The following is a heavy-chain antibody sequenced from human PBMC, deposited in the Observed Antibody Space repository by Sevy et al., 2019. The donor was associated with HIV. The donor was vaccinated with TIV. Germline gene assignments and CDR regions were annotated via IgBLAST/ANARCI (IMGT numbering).Heavy chain of an antibody. Sequence: GGSLRLSCAASGFTFSNYAMHWVRQAPGKGLEWVAVISYDGSKKYYADSVKGRFTISRDNSKNTLYLQMNSLRAEDTAVYYCGRGNLYNWNDEGFFLHAALFYWGQGTLVTVSS. V-gene: IGHV3-30-3*01. J-gene: IGHJ4*02. CDR1: GFTFSNYA. CDR3: GRGNLYNWNDEGFFLHAALFY. D-gene: IGHD1-1*01. CDR2: ISYDGSKK.